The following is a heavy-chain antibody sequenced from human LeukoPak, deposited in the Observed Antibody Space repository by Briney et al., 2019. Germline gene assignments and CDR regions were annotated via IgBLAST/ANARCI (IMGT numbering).Heavy chain of an antibody. CDR2: IYYSGSS. V-gene: IGHV4-39*01. J-gene: IGHJ4*01. D-gene: IGHD3-10*01. CDR1: GGSVSSSSHY. Sequence: PSETLSLTCTVPGGSVSSSSHYWGWIRQSPGQGLEWSGTIYYSGSSYYNPSLKSRVAISVDTSKDQFSLQLSAVTAADTAVYYCARHGSGSGRYYYFDYWGQGTLVTVSS. CDR3: ARHGSGSGRYYYFDY.